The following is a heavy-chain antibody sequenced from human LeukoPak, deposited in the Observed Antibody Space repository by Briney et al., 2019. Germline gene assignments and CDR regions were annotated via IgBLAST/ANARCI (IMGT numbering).Heavy chain of an antibody. J-gene: IGHJ6*03. Sequence: SETLSLTCTVSGGSISSSSYYWGWIRQPPGKGLEWIGSIYYSGSTYYNPSLKSRVTISVDTSKNQFSLKLSSVTAADTAVYYCARDLRYFDWLLFDRTYYYYMDVWGKGTTVTVSS. D-gene: IGHD3-9*01. CDR2: IYYSGST. CDR1: GGSISSSSYY. V-gene: IGHV4-39*07. CDR3: ARDLRYFDWLLFDRTYYYYMDV.